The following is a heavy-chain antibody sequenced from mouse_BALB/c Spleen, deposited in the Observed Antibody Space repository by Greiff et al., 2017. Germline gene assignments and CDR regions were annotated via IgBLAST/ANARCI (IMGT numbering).Heavy chain of an antibody. D-gene: IGHD2-2*01. CDR1: GYTFTDYA. V-gene: IGHV1-67*01. J-gene: IGHJ3*01. CDR2: ISTYSGNT. CDR3: AKKGVTTWFAY. Sequence: LVESGPELVRPGVSVKISCKGSGYTFTDYAMHWVKQSHAKSLEWIGVISTYSGNTNYNQKFKGKATMTVDKSSSTAYMELARLTSEDSAIYYCAKKGVTTWFAYWGQGTLVTVSA.